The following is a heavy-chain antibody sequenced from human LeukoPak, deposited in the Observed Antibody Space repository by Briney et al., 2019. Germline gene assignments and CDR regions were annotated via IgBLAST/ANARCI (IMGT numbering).Heavy chain of an antibody. CDR3: ARRPDYYDSSGYHYFDY. J-gene: IGHJ4*02. CDR2: IYYSGST. Sequence: PSETLSLTCTVSGGSISPYYWSWIRQPPGKGLEWIGYIYYSGSTSYNPSLKNRVTISVDTSKNQFSLKLTSVTAADTAVYYCARRPDYYDSSGYHYFDYWGQGTLVTVSS. V-gene: IGHV4-59*08. CDR1: GGSISPYY. D-gene: IGHD3-22*01.